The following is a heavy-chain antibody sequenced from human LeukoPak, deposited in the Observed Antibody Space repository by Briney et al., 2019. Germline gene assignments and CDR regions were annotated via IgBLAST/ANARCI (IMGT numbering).Heavy chain of an antibody. CDR1: GGSFSGYY. CDR2: INHSGST. J-gene: IGHJ4*02. D-gene: IGHD5-24*01. CDR3: ARGIGSHGYKYFDY. V-gene: IGHV4-34*01. Sequence: KTSETLSLNCAVYGGSFSGYYWSWIRQPPGKGLEWIGEINHSGSTNNNPSLKRRVTISVDTSKNQFSLKLSSVTAADTAVYYCARGIGSHGYKYFDYWGQGILVTVSS.